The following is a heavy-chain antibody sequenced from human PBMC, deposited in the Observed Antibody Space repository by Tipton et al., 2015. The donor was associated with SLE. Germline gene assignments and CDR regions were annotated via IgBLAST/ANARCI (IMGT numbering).Heavy chain of an antibody. D-gene: IGHD3-3*01. V-gene: IGHV4-59*08. CDR2: ISHGGGT. J-gene: IGHJ5*02. Sequence: TLSLTCSVSGGSISSNSWIWIRQPPGKGLDWIGYISHGGGTNYNPSLKSRVTISVDMAKNQFSLKLTSVTAADTAVYYCARGSEWLLSGWFDPWGQGTLVTVSS. CDR3: ARGSEWLLSGWFDP. CDR1: GGSISSNS.